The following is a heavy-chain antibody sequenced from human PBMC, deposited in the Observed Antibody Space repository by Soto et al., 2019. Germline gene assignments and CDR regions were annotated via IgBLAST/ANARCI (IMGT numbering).Heavy chain of an antibody. V-gene: IGHV1-18*01. CDR2: ISTNSGNT. D-gene: IGHD4-4*01. Sequence: QVQLVQSGAEVKEPGASVKVSCKPSGYTFTRNGISWVRQAPGQGLEWVGWISTNSGNTDYGQKLQGRVTLTTDTSTNTAYLELRSLRSDDTAVYYCARDKDYMLDYWGQGTLVTVSS. CDR1: GYTFTRNG. J-gene: IGHJ4*02. CDR3: ARDKDYMLDY.